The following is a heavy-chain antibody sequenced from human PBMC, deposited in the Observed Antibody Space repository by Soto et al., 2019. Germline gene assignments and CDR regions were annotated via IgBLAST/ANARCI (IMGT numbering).Heavy chain of an antibody. CDR3: ARVVAAGRGTDY. CDR2: ITKDGSDK. J-gene: IGHJ4*02. Sequence: EVQLVESGGGLVQPGGSLRLSCAASGFTFSNYWMYWVRQAPGKGLEWVATITKDGSDKYYVDCVKGRFTISRDSSKNSLYLQMNSLRAEDTAVYSCARVVAAGRGTDYWGQGTLVTVSS. CDR1: GFTFSNYW. V-gene: IGHV3-7*04. D-gene: IGHD2-2*01.